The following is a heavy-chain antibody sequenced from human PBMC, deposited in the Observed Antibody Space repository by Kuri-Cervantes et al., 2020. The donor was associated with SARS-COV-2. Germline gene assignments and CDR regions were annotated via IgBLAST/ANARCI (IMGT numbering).Heavy chain of an antibody. D-gene: IGHD3-3*01. CDR3: ARDGSDDFWSGHELGMDV. CDR2: ISSSSSTI. J-gene: IGHJ6*02. Sequence: GESLKISCAASGFTFSSYSMNWVRQAPGKGPEWVSYISSSSSTIYYADSVKGRFTISRDNAKNSLYLQMNSLRDEDTAVYYCARDGSDDFWSGHELGMDVWGQGTTVTDSS. V-gene: IGHV3-48*02. CDR1: GFTFSSYS.